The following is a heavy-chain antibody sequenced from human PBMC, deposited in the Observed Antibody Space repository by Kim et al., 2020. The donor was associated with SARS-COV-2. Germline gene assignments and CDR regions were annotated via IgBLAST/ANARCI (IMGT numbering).Heavy chain of an antibody. D-gene: IGHD6-19*01. CDR1: GGSISSYY. CDR3: AREGVGGYSSGWYGAFDI. Sequence: SETLSLTCTVSGGSISSYYWSWIRQPPGKGLEWIGYIYYSGSTNYNPSLRSRVTISVDTSKNQFSLKLSSATAADTAVYYCAREGVGGYSSGWYGAFDIWGQGTMVTVSS. J-gene: IGHJ3*02. CDR2: IYYSGST. V-gene: IGHV4-59*01.